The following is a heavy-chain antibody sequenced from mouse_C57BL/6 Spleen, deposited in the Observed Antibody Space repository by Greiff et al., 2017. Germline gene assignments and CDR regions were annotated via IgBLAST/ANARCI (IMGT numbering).Heavy chain of an antibody. V-gene: IGHV3-5*01. CDR2: IYYSGTI. D-gene: IGHD3-3*01. CDR3: AREEGLGMFAY. CDR1: GISITTGNYR. J-gene: IGHJ3*01. Sequence: EVKLVESGPGLVKPSQTVFLTCTVTGISITTGNYRWSWIRQFPGNKLEWIGYIYYSGTITYNPSLTSRTTITRDTPKNQFFLEMNSLTAEDTATYCCAREEGLGMFAYWGQGTLVTVSA.